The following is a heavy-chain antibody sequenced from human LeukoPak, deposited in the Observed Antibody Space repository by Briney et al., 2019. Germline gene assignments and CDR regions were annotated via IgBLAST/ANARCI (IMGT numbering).Heavy chain of an antibody. V-gene: IGHV1-46*01. J-gene: IGHJ4*02. CDR2: INPSGGST. D-gene: IGHD6-13*01. CDR3: ATMYSSSWHFDY. Sequence: ASVKVSCKASGYTFTSYYMHWVRQAPGQGLEWMGIINPSGGSTSYAQKLQGRVTMTRETSTSTVYMELSSLRSEDTAVYYCATMYSSSWHFDYWGQGTLVTVSS. CDR1: GYTFTSYY.